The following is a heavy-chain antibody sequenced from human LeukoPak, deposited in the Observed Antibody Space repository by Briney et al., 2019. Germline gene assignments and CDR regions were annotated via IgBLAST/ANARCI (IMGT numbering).Heavy chain of an antibody. Sequence: GGSLRLSCAASGFTFSSYGMHWVRQAPGKGLEWVAVISYDGSNKYYADSVKGRFTISRDNSKNTLYLQMNSLRAEDTAVYYCAKAPGGCSSTSCYSLDYWGQGTPVTVSS. CDR2: ISYDGSNK. CDR3: AKAPGGCSSTSCYSLDY. D-gene: IGHD2-2*01. J-gene: IGHJ4*02. V-gene: IGHV3-30*18. CDR1: GFTFSSYG.